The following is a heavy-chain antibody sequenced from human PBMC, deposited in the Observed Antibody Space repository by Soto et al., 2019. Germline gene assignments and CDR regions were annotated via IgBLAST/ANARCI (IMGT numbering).Heavy chain of an antibody. CDR1: GFQFYSYA. Sequence: TGGSLSLSCAASGFQFYSYAMSWVRQAPGKGLEWVSAISGSGVSTYYADSVKGRFTISRDNSKSTLYLQMNSPRGEDTAVYYCATDRWYFDLWGRGTLVTVSS. V-gene: IGHV3-23*01. CDR3: ATDRWYFDL. J-gene: IGHJ2*01. CDR2: ISGSGVST.